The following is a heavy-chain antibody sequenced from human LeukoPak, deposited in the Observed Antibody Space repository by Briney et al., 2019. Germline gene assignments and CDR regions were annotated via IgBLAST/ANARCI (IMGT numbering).Heavy chain of an antibody. Sequence: GGSLRPSCVAPGYPFSGYWLCSVRQAPGKGLEWVANIKQDGSEKYYVDSVKGRFTISRDNAKNSLYLQMNSLRVEDTAVYYCASGWVSEPWGQGTLVTVSS. CDR1: GYPFSGYW. V-gene: IGHV3-7*05. CDR2: IKQDGSEK. CDR3: ASGWVSEP. D-gene: IGHD2-2*03. J-gene: IGHJ5*02.